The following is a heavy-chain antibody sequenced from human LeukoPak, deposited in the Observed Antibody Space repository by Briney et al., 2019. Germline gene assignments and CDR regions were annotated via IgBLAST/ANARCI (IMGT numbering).Heavy chain of an antibody. V-gene: IGHV3-74*01. CDR2: INSDGSST. CDR3: STGSGHAFDI. J-gene: IGHJ3*02. D-gene: IGHD3-10*01. Sequence: PGRSLRLSCAASGFTFSSYWMHWVRQVPGKGLVWVSHINSDGSSTSYADSVKGRFTISRDNAKNTLYVQMNSLRAEDTAVYYCSTGSGHAFDIWGRGTMVTVSS. CDR1: GFTFSSYW.